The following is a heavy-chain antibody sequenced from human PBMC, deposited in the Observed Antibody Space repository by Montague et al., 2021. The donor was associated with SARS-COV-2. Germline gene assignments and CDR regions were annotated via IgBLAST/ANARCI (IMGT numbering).Heavy chain of an antibody. CDR1: GFTFDDYA. J-gene: IGHJ3*02. Sequence: SLRLSCAASGFTFDDYAMHWVRQAPGKGLEWVSGISWKSGSIAYADSVKGRSTISRDNAKNSLYLQMNSLRAEDTALYYCAKVMREDYYDSSGSPDAFDIWGQGTMVTVSS. V-gene: IGHV3-9*01. CDR3: AKVMREDYYDSSGSPDAFDI. D-gene: IGHD3-22*01. CDR2: ISWKSGSI.